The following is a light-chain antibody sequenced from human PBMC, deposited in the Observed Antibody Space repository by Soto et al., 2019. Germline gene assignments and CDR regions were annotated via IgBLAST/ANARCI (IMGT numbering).Light chain of an antibody. CDR2: AAT. V-gene: IGKV1-39*01. CDR3: QQSYTSPYT. J-gene: IGKJ2*01. Sequence: DIQMTQSPSSLSASLGDRVTITCRTSQSINNYLNWYQQEEGKAPKLLIYAATSLQSGVPSRFSGSGSGTEFTLTISSLQPGDFATYCCQQSYTSPYTFGLGTKLEIK. CDR1: QSINNY.